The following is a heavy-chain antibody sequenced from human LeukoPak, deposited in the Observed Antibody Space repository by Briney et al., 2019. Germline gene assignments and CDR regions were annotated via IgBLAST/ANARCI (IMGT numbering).Heavy chain of an antibody. J-gene: IGHJ4*02. Sequence: GASVKVSCKASGYTFTSYGISWVRQAPGQGLEWMGWISAYNGNTNYAQKFQGRVTITADESTSTAYMELSSLRSEDTAVYYCARDNGQSPGGYWGQGTLVTVSS. CDR1: GYTFTSYG. CDR2: ISAYNGNT. V-gene: IGHV1-18*01. D-gene: IGHD2-8*01. CDR3: ARDNGQSPGGY.